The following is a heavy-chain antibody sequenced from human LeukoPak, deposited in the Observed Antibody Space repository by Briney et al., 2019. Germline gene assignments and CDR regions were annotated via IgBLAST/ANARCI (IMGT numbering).Heavy chain of an antibody. V-gene: IGHV4-4*02. Sequence: SETLSLTCGVSGGSVTSTNWWTWVRQPPGKGLEWIGEVRLDGKTHYNPSLQSRLTILVSLSENHISLRLTTVTAADTAVYYCAREGGFFRPLDYSGQGTLVTVSS. CDR3: AREGGFFRPLDY. CDR2: VRLDGKT. CDR1: GGSVTSTNW. J-gene: IGHJ4*02. D-gene: IGHD3-3*01.